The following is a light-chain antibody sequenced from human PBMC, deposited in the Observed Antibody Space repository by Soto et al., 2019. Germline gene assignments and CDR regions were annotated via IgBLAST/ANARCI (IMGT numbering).Light chain of an antibody. Sequence: EIVLTQSPGTLSLSPGERATLSCRASQSVSSNYLGWYQQKPGQAPRLLIYAASTRATGIPDRFSGSGSGTDFTLTISRLEPEDFAVYYCQQFGSSPLTFGGGNKVEIK. CDR2: AAS. V-gene: IGKV3-20*01. CDR1: QSVSSNY. CDR3: QQFGSSPLT. J-gene: IGKJ4*01.